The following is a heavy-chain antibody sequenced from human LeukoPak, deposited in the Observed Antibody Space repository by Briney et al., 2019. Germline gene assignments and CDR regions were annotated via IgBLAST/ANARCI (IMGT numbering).Heavy chain of an antibody. J-gene: IGHJ4*02. CDR3: TRDLWGSSWMVAYFDY. Sequence: PGGSLRLSCAASGFTFSSYVMSWVRQAPGKGLEWVGFIRSKAYGGTTEYAASVKGRFTISRDDSKSIAYLQMNSLKTEDTAVYYCTRDLWGSSWMVAYFDYWGQGTLVTVSS. CDR2: IRSKAYGGTT. D-gene: IGHD6-13*01. V-gene: IGHV3-49*04. CDR1: GFTFSSYV.